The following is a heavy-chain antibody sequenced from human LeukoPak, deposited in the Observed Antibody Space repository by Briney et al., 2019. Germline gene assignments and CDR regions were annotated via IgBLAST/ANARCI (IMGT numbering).Heavy chain of an antibody. CDR2: IYSGGST. CDR1: GFTVSSNY. Sequence: PGGSLRLSCAASGFTVSSNYMSWVRQAPGKGLEWVSVIYSGGSTYYAGSVKGRFTISRDNSKNTVYLQMNSLRAEDTAVDYCARDHGSGDSSGYYANWFDPWGQGTLVTVSS. D-gene: IGHD3-22*01. J-gene: IGHJ5*02. V-gene: IGHV3-53*01. CDR3: ARDHGSGDSSGYYANWFDP.